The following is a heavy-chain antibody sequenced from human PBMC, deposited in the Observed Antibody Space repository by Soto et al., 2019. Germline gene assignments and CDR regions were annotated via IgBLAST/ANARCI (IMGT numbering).Heavy chain of an antibody. CDR1: GGSFSGYY. Sequence: SETLSLTFAVYGGSFSGYYWSWIRQPPGKGLEWIGEINHSGSTNYNPSLKCRVTILVDTSKNKSCLKLSSVTASDTVVYYCARGPGGYPPSYWGQGTLVTVSS. CDR2: INHSGST. J-gene: IGHJ4*02. D-gene: IGHD5-12*01. V-gene: IGHV4-34*01. CDR3: ARGPGGYPPSY.